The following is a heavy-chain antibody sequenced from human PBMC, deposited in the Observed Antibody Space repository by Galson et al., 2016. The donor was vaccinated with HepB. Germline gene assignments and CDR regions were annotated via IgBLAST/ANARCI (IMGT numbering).Heavy chain of an antibody. V-gene: IGHV3-9*01. J-gene: IGHJ4*02. CDR1: GFTFDTYA. CDR3: TKDSLIYSSSWHRFHY. CDR2: ISWNSGSV. Sequence: SLRLSCAASGFTFDTYAMHWVRQAPGKGLEWVSGISWNSGSVGYADSVKGRFTMSRDNAKKSLYLQMNSLRPEDTALYYCTKDSLIYSSSWHRFHYWGQGTLVTVSS. D-gene: IGHD6-13*01.